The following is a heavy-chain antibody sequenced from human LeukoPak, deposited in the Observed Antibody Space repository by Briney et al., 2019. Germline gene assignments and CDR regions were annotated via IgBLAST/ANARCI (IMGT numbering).Heavy chain of an antibody. CDR1: GGSISSSNHY. D-gene: IGHD6-19*01. Sequence: PSETLSLTCTVSGGSISSSNHYWGWIRQPPGKGLEWIGSIYYSGSTYYNPSLKSRVTISVDTSKNQFSLKLSSVTAADTAVHYCARVTQQWPHYYFDYWGQGTLVTVSS. J-gene: IGHJ4*02. CDR2: IYYSGST. CDR3: ARVTQQWPHYYFDY. V-gene: IGHV4-39*07.